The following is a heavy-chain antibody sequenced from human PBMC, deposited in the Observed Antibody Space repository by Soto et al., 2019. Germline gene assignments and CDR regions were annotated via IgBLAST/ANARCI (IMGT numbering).Heavy chain of an antibody. CDR2: ISSSSSYI. V-gene: IGHV3-21*06. J-gene: IGHJ4*02. CDR3: ARDIGEMSAV. D-gene: IGHD3-10*01. Sequence: GGSLRLSRTGSGFTFSSSTMTWVRQGPGKGLEWVSSISSSSSYIYFADSLKGRFTISRDNAKNSLYLQMNSLRAEDTAVYYCARDIGEMSAVWGQGTQVTVST. CDR1: GFTFSSST.